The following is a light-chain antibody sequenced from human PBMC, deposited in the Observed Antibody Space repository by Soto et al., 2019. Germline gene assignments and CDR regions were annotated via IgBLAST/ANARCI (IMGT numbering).Light chain of an antibody. CDR2: DVT. J-gene: IGLJ1*01. CDR1: SSDVGGYNS. Sequence: ALTQPASVSGSPGQSITISCTGTSSDVGGYNSVSWYRQDPGKAPKLMIYDVTNRPSGVSNRFSGSKSGNTASLTISGLQAEDEADYYCSSFTSDITYVFGTGTKVTVL. V-gene: IGLV2-14*01. CDR3: SSFTSDITYV.